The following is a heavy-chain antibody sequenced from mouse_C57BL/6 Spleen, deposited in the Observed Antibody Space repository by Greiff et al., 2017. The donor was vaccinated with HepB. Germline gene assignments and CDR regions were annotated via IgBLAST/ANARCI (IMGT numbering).Heavy chain of an antibody. CDR3: ARVGSNSAWFAY. J-gene: IGHJ3*01. CDR2: IDPSDSYT. V-gene: IGHV1-69*01. D-gene: IGHD2-5*01. Sequence: QVQLQQPGAELVMPGASVKLSCKASGYTFTSYWMHWVKQRPGQGLEWIGEIDPSDSYTYYNQKFKGKSTLTADKSSSTAYMQISSLTSEDSAVYYCARVGSNSAWFAYWGQGTLVTVSA. CDR1: GYTFTSYW.